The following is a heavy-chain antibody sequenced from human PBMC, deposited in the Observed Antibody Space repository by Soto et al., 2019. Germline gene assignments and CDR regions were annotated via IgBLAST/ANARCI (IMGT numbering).Heavy chain of an antibody. Sequence: QLQLQESGPGLVKPSETLSLTCTVSGGSISSSSYYWGWIRQPPGKGLEWIGSIYYSGRTYYNPSLKSRVPKLVDTSKDQSSLTQSAVTAADTAVYYCGSGGHSSGWYSAFDIWGQGTMVTVS. D-gene: IGHD6-19*01. CDR3: GSGGHSSGWYSAFDI. J-gene: IGHJ3*02. CDR2: IYYSGRT. V-gene: IGHV4-39*01. CDR1: GGSISSSSYY.